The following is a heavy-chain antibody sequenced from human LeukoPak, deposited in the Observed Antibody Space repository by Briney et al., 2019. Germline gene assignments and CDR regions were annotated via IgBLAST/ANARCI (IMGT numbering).Heavy chain of an antibody. V-gene: IGHV4-34*01. D-gene: IGHD3-22*01. CDR3: ARGWTMIVPAFDI. CDR2: INHSGST. CDR1: GGSFSGYY. Sequence: PSETLSLTCAVYGGSFSGYYWSWIRQPPGKGLEWIGEINHSGSTNYNPSLKSRVTISVGTPKNQFSLKLSSVTAADTAVYYCARGWTMIVPAFDIWGQGTMVTVSS. J-gene: IGHJ3*02.